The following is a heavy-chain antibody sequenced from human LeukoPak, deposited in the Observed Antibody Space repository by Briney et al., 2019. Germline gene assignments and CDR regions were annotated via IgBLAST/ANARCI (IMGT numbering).Heavy chain of an antibody. CDR3: AKRDSYESSGCARPFNY. Sequence: GGSLRLSCAASEFTFSNYAMAWVRQAPGEGLEWVSGISGNGGKIYYADSVKGRFTISRDNSKNTLYLQMNSLRGEDTAVYFCAKRDSYESSGCARPFNYWGQGTLVTVSP. D-gene: IGHD3-22*01. J-gene: IGHJ4*02. V-gene: IGHV3-23*01. CDR2: ISGNGGKI. CDR1: EFTFSNYA.